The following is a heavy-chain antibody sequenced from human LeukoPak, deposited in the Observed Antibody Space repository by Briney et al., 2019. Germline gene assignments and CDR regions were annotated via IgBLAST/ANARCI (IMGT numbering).Heavy chain of an antibody. V-gene: IGHV5-51*01. CDR2: IHPGSSDA. CDR3: ARVWAAGISSWFDP. Sequence: GESLKISCKGFGYSFSGYWIAWVRQMPGKGLESMGIIHPGSSDAKYSPSFQGQVTFSADKSITTAYLQWSSLKASDTAMYYCARVWAAGISSWFDPWGQGTLVTVSS. D-gene: IGHD6-13*01. J-gene: IGHJ5*02. CDR1: GYSFSGYW.